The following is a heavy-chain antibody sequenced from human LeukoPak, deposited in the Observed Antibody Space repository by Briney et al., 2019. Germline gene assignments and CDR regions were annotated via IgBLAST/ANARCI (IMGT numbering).Heavy chain of an antibody. V-gene: IGHV3-74*01. Sequence: GGSLRPSCAASGFTFSSYWMHWVRQAPGKGLVWVSRIKSDGSTNYADSVKGRFTISRDNAKNTVSLQMNSLRAEDTGVYYCARAPSEIGGYYPEYFRHWGQGTLVTVSS. D-gene: IGHD3-22*01. CDR1: GFTFSSYW. J-gene: IGHJ1*01. CDR3: ARAPSEIGGYYPEYFRH. CDR2: IKSDGST.